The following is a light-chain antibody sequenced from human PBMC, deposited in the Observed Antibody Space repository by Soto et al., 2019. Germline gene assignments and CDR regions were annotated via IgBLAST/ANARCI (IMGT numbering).Light chain of an antibody. J-gene: IGLJ1*01. V-gene: IGLV1-44*01. CDR1: SSNIGTNI. CDR3: SSYAGSNNFV. CDR2: GNN. Sequence: QSVLTQPPSASGTPGQRVTISCSGGSSNIGTNIVNWYQQLPGTAPKLLIYGNNQRPSGVPDRFSGSKSSNTASLTVSGLQAEDEADYYCSSYAGSNNFVFGTGTKLTVL.